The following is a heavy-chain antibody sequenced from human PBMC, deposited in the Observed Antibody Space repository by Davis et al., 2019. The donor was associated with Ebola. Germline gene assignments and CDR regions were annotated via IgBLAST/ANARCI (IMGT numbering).Heavy chain of an antibody. Sequence: ASVKVSCKASGYTFRNSAIRWVRQAPGQGLEWMGWISAYYGNTNYAQILQGRVTMTTDTSTGTAYMELRSLRSDDTAVYFCARTSIVGTTTTASDIWGQGTKVTVSS. D-gene: IGHD1-26*01. CDR2: ISAYYGNT. CDR3: ARTSIVGTTTTASDI. J-gene: IGHJ3*02. CDR1: GYTFRNSA. V-gene: IGHV1-18*01.